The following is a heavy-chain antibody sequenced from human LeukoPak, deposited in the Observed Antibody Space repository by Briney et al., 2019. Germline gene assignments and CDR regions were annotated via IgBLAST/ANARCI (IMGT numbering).Heavy chain of an antibody. D-gene: IGHD3-16*02. Sequence: ASVKVSCKASGYTFTGCYMHWVRQAPGQGLEWMGWINPNSGGTNYAQKFQGRVTMTRDTSISTAYMELSRLRSDDTAVYYCARGILSGRPGGYFQHWGQGTLVTVSS. CDR2: INPNSGGT. V-gene: IGHV1-2*02. CDR1: GYTFTGCY. J-gene: IGHJ1*01. CDR3: ARGILSGRPGGYFQH.